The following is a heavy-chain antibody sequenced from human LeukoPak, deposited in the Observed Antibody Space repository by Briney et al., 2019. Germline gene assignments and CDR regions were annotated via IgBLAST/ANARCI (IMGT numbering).Heavy chain of an antibody. V-gene: IGHV3-66*01. Sequence: GGSLRLSCAASEFSVGSNYMTWVRQAPGKGLEWVSLIYSGGSTYYADSVKGRFTISRDNSKNTLYLQMNSLRAEDTAVYYCATVWMTAPYFDYWGQGTLVTVSS. CDR3: ATVWMTAPYFDY. D-gene: IGHD1-1*01. J-gene: IGHJ4*02. CDR1: EFSVGSNY. CDR2: IYSGGST.